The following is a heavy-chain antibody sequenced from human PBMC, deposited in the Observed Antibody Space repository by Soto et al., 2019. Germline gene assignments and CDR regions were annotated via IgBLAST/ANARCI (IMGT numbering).Heavy chain of an antibody. CDR2: ISGSGGNT. V-gene: IGHV3-23*01. CDR3: AGGRGVSPRDLTPTQAY. Sequence: EVPLLESGGGLVQPGGSLRLSCAASGFTFSSYAMSWVRQAPGKGLEWVSAISGSGGNTYYADSVKGRFTISRDNSXNXXYLQLDALRAEVTVGDECAGGRGVSPRDLTPTQAYWGLGTLVTVSS. J-gene: IGHJ4*02. CDR1: GFTFSSYA. D-gene: IGHD1-26*01.